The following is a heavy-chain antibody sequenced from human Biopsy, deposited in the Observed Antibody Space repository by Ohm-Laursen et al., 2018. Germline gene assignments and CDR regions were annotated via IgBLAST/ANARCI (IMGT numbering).Heavy chain of an antibody. V-gene: IGHV4-39*01. D-gene: IGHD3-22*01. CDR1: GDSISNNNYY. Sequence: SETLSLTWTVSGDSISNNNYYWGWIRQPPGKGLEWIGSIFYRGSTHYKPSLKSRVNISVDTSKNQFSLKLNSVTAADTAVYYCARDYDTSGYYYVSWGQGTLVTVSS. CDR2: IFYRGST. CDR3: ARDYDTSGYYYVS. J-gene: IGHJ5*02.